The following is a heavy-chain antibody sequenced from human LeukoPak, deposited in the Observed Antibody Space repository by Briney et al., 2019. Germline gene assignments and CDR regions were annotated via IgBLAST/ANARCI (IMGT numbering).Heavy chain of an antibody. V-gene: IGHV4-59*08. D-gene: IGHD5-12*01. Sequence: SETLSLTCTVSGGSISSYYWSWIRQPPGKGLEWIGYIYYSGSTNYNPSLKSRVTISVDTSKNQFSLKLSSVTAADTAVYYCARRGFEWLVSAFDIWGQGTMVTVSS. CDR2: IYYSGST. CDR1: GGSISSYY. CDR3: ARRGFEWLVSAFDI. J-gene: IGHJ3*02.